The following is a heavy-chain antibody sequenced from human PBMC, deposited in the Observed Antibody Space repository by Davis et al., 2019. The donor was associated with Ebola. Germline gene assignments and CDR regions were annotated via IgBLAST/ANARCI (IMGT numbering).Heavy chain of an antibody. D-gene: IGHD1-20*01. CDR1: GYSFTRYW. J-gene: IGHJ3*01. CDR3: ASLRRTITGMDDGFDL. V-gene: IGHV5-51*01. Sequence: GESLKLSCKCSGYSFTRYWIAWVRQMPGKGLEWMGIISPGDSETRYSPSFEGQVTISADKSITTAYLQWSSLKASDTAMYYCASLRRTITGMDDGFDLWGQGTMVTVSS. CDR2: ISPGDSET.